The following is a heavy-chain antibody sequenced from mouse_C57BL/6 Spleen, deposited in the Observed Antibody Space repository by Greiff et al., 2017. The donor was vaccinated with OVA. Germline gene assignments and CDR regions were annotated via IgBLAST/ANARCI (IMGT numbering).Heavy chain of an antibody. CDR3: ARGGYYGSSYVGYFDV. CDR1: GYSITSGYD. V-gene: IGHV3-1*01. D-gene: IGHD1-1*01. Sequence: EVKLQESGPGMVKPSQSLSLTCTVTGYSITSGYDWHWIRHFPGNKLEWMGYISYSGSTNYNPSLKSRISITHDTSKNHFFLKLNSVTTEDTATYYCARGGYYGSSYVGYFDVWGTGTTVTVSS. J-gene: IGHJ1*03. CDR2: ISYSGST.